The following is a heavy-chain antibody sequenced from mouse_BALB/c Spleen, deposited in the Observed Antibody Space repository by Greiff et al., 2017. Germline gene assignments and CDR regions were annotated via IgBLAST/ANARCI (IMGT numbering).Heavy chain of an antibody. Sequence: EVQLVESGPELVKPGASVKISCKASGYSFTGYFMNWVMQSHGKSLEWIGRINPYNGDTFYNQKFKGKATLTVDKSSSTAHMELRSLASEDSAVYYCAREGDYDDGIYAMDYWGQGTSVTVSS. D-gene: IGHD2-4*01. CDR2: INPYNGDT. V-gene: IGHV1-20*02. CDR1: GYSFTGYF. J-gene: IGHJ4*01. CDR3: AREGDYDDGIYAMDY.